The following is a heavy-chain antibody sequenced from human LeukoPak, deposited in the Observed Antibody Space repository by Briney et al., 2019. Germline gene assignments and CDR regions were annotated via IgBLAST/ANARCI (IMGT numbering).Heavy chain of an antibody. D-gene: IGHD3-3*01. Sequence: SVKVSCKASGGTFSSYAISWVRQAPGQGLERMGGIIPIFGTANYAQKFQGRVTITADESTSTAYMELSSLRSEDTAVYYCARDSDDFWSGYYTPQFDYWGQGTLVTVSS. CDR3: ARDSDDFWSGYYTPQFDY. J-gene: IGHJ4*02. CDR2: IIPIFGTA. CDR1: GGTFSSYA. V-gene: IGHV1-69*01.